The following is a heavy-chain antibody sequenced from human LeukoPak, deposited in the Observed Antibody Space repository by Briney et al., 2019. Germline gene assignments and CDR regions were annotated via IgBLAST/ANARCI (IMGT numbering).Heavy chain of an antibody. CDR2: ISYSGSP. V-gene: IGHV4-31*03. Sequence: SQTLSLTCTVSGATISSGGYYWSWIRQHPGKGLEWIGYISYSGSPYYNPSLKSRVTISVDTSRNQFSLKLSSVTAADTAVYYCARGPHCSSTSCYSEYFHHWGQGTLVTVSS. CDR3: ARGPHCSSTSCYSEYFHH. CDR1: GATISSGGYY. J-gene: IGHJ1*01. D-gene: IGHD2-2*01.